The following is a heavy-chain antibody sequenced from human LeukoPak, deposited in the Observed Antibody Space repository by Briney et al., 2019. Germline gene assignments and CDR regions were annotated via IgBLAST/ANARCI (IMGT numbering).Heavy chain of an antibody. D-gene: IGHD3-22*01. CDR2: INPDSATT. Sequence: GASVKVSCKASGYTFSDFYVHWVRQAPGQGLEWMGWINPDSATTNYAQKFQGRVTMTRNTSISTAYMELSSLRSDDTAMYYCARVSRDSRGYYYGYWGQGTLVTVSS. CDR1: GYTFSDFY. J-gene: IGHJ4*02. V-gene: IGHV1-2*02. CDR3: ARVSRDSRGYYYGY.